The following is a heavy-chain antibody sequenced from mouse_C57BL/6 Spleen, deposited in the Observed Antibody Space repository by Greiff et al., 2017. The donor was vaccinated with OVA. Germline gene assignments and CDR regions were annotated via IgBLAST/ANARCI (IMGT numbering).Heavy chain of an antibody. Sequence: EVKLVESGGGLVQPGGSLSLSCAASGFTFTDYYMSWVRQPPGKALEWLGFIRDKTNGYTSEYSASVKGRFTISRDNSQSILYLHMNALRAEDSATYYCASFYYGSSDYYAMDYWGQGTSVTVSS. CDR3: ASFYYGSSDYYAMDY. V-gene: IGHV7-3*01. D-gene: IGHD1-1*01. J-gene: IGHJ4*01. CDR2: IRDKTNGYTS. CDR1: GFTFTDYY.